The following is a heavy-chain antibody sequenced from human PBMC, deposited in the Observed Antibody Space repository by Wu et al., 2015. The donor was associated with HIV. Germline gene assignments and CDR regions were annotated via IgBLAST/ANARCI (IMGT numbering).Heavy chain of an antibody. D-gene: IGHD6-19*01. V-gene: IGHV4-34*01. Sequence: QVQLQESGPGLVKPSETLSLTCAVHGGSFSGYYWSWIRQPPGKGLEWIGEINHSGSTNYNPSLKSRVTISVDTSKNQFSLKLSSVTAADTAVYYCARTRLAVAGRGPDYWGQGTLVTVPS. J-gene: IGHJ4*02. CDR3: ARTRLAVAGRGPDY. CDR2: INHSGST. CDR1: GGSFSGYY.